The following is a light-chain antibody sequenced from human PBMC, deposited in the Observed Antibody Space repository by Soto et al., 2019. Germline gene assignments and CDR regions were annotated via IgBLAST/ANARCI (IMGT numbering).Light chain of an antibody. J-gene: IGKJ2*01. CDR3: QQHDDYSHAT. CDR1: QDISNF. Sequence: DIQMTQSPSTLSASVGDRVIISCRASQDISNFLAWYQHKPGKAPKLLIYDASTLQTGVPSRFRGSGFGTEFTLTISGLQPDDFATYYCQQHDDYSHATFGQGTKVDI. CDR2: DAS. V-gene: IGKV1-5*01.